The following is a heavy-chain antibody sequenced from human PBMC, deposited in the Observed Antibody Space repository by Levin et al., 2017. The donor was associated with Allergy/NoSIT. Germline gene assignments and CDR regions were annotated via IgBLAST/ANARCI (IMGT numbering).Heavy chain of an antibody. CDR3: ARDFTGLLWFGELLYFDY. Sequence: SCAASGFTFSSYSMNWVRQAPGKGLEWVSSISSSSSYIYYADSVKGRFTISRDNAKNSLYLQMNSLRAEDTAVYYCARDFTGLLWFGELLYFDYWGQGTLVTVSS. D-gene: IGHD3-10*01. CDR2: ISSSSSYI. J-gene: IGHJ4*02. CDR1: GFTFSSYS. V-gene: IGHV3-21*01.